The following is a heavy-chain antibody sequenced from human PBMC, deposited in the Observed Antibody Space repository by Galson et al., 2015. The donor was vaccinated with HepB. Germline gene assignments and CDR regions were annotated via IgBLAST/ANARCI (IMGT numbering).Heavy chain of an antibody. V-gene: IGHV3-9*01. CDR3: AKGRRGGQWLAFDY. CDR2: ISWNSGSI. J-gene: IGHJ4*02. Sequence: SLRLSCAASGFTFDDYAMHWVRQSPGKGLEWVSGISWNSGSIGYADSVKGRFTISRDNAKNSLYLQMNSLRAEDTALYYCAKGRRGGQWLAFDYWGQGTLVTVSS. CDR1: GFTFDDYA. D-gene: IGHD6-19*01.